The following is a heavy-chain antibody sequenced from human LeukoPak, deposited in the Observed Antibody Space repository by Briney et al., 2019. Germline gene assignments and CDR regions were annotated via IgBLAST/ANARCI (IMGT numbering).Heavy chain of an antibody. D-gene: IGHD3-10*01. CDR1: GYTFTSYG. J-gene: IGHJ4*02. CDR2: ISAYNGNT. CDR3: ARGFMVRGVYNFDY. V-gene: IGHV1-18*01. Sequence: ASVKVSCKASGYTFTSYGISWVRQAPGQGLEWMGWISAYNGNTNYAQKFQGWVTMTRDTSISTAYMELSRLRSDDTAVYYCARGFMVRGVYNFDYWGQGTLVTVSS.